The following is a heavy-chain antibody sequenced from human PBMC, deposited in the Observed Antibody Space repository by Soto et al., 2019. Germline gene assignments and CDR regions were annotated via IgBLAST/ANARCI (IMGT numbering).Heavy chain of an antibody. D-gene: IGHD3-3*02. CDR1: GDSVSSNAAT. Sequence: PSPTLSLTCALSGDSVSSNAATWDWIRQSPSRGLEWLGRTYYRSRWQTDYAISVKSRISINPDTSNNQVSLQLNSVTPDDTAVYYCARLIGKNLLASCGQGTLVTVSS. CDR3: ARLIGKNLLAS. J-gene: IGHJ5*02. V-gene: IGHV6-1*01. CDR2: TYYRSRWQT.